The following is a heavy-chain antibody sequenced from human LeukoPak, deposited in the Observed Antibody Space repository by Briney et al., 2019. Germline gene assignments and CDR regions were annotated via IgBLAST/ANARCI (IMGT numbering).Heavy chain of an antibody. V-gene: IGHV3-30-3*01. CDR1: GFTFSSYA. J-gene: IGHJ4*02. CDR3: ARDPGGYYGHFDY. CDR2: ISYDGGNK. D-gene: IGHD3-22*01. Sequence: PGRSLRLSCAASGFTFSSYAMHWVRQAPGKGLEWVAVISYDGGNKYYADSVKGRFTISRDNSKNTLYLQMNSLRAEDTAVYYCARDPGGYYGHFDYWGQGTLVTVSS.